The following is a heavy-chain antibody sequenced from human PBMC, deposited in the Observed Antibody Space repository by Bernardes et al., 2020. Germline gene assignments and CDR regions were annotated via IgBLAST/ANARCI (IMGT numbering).Heavy chain of an antibody. D-gene: IGHD1-26*01. J-gene: IGHJ4*02. V-gene: IGHV3-66*01. Sequence: GGSLRLSCAASGFTVSSNYMSWVRQAPGKGLEWVSVIYSGGSTYYADSVKGRFTISRDNSKNTLYLQMNSLRAEDTAVYYCARVGPWGLLRGVYFDYWGQGTLVTVSS. CDR1: GFTVSSNY. CDR3: ARVGPWGLLRGVYFDY. CDR2: IYSGGST.